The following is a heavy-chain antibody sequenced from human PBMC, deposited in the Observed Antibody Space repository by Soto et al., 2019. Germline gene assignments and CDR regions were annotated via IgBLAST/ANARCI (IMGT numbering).Heavy chain of an antibody. J-gene: IGHJ6*03. CDR1: GYTFTNYG. CDR3: ARGRQLVGYFYSYMDV. Sequence: QVQLLQSGAEVKKPGASVKVSCKASGYTFTNYGITWVRQAPGQGLVWMGWISAYNGDTHYTQRLQGRVTMTTDTSTSTAYMELRGLRSDDTAVYYCARGRQLVGYFYSYMDVWGKGTTVTVSS. V-gene: IGHV1-18*01. CDR2: ISAYNGDT. D-gene: IGHD6-6*01.